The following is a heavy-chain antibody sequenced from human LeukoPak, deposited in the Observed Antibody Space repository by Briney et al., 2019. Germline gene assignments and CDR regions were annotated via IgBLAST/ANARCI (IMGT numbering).Heavy chain of an antibody. CDR2: ITIGATDT. J-gene: IGHJ4*02. D-gene: IGHD1-1*01. CDR1: GFTFSSYA. V-gene: IGHV3-23*01. Sequence: GGSLRLSCAASGFTFSSYAMNWVRQAPGKGLEWVSAITIGATDTFYLDSVKGRFTISRDNSKNTLYLQMSSLRVEDTAIYYCAKSRAPDTTLLFDYWGQGTLVTVSS. CDR3: AKSRAPDTTLLFDY.